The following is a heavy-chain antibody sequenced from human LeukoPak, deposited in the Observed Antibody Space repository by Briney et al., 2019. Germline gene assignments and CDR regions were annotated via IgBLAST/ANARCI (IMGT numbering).Heavy chain of an antibody. V-gene: IGHV1-46*01. CDR2: INPSGGST. J-gene: IGHJ3*02. CDR1: GYTFTSYY. D-gene: IGHD3-10*01. Sequence: ASVKVSCKASGYTFTSYYMRWVRQAPGRGLEWMGIINPSGGSTSYAQKFQGRVTMTRDTSTSTVYMELSSLRSEDTAVYYCARELNVLLWFGEGGAFDIWGQGTMVTVSS. CDR3: ARELNVLLWFGEGGAFDI.